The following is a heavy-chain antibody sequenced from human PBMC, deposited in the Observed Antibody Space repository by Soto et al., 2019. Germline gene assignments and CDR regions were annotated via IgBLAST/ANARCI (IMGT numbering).Heavy chain of an antibody. J-gene: IGHJ6*02. V-gene: IGHV3-48*02. Sequence: EVQLVESGGGLVQPGGSLRLSCEASGFTLSSYSMNWARQAPGQGLEGVSYISSSSSTIYYADSVKGRFTIYRDNARNSLYLQMNSLRDEDTAVYYCARDNPRSSGWDVWGQGTTVTVSS. CDR3: ARDNPRSSGWDV. CDR1: GFTLSSYS. CDR2: ISSSSSTI.